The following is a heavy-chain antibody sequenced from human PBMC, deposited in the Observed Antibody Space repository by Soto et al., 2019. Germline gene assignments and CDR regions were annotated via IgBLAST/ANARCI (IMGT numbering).Heavy chain of an antibody. J-gene: IGHJ5*02. CDR3: AKEHVYGDYVGWFDP. D-gene: IGHD4-17*01. Sequence: EVQLVESGGGLVQPGRSLRLSCAASGFTFDDYAMHWVRQAPGKGLEWVSGISWNSGSIGYADSVKGRFTISRDNAKNYLYLQMNSLRAEDTALYYCAKEHVYGDYVGWFDPWGQGTLVTVSS. CDR1: GFTFDDYA. V-gene: IGHV3-9*01. CDR2: ISWNSGSI.